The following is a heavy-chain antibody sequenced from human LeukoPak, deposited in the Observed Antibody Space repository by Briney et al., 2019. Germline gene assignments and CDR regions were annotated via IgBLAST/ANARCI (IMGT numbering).Heavy chain of an antibody. V-gene: IGHV4-4*07. D-gene: IGHD3-3*01. CDR2: IYTSGST. CDR1: GGSISSYY. CDR3: ARASDFWSGYPDAFDI. J-gene: IGHJ3*02. Sequence: SETLSLTCTVSGGSISSYYWSWIRQPAGKGLEWIGRIYTSGSTNYYPSLKSRVTMSVDTSKNQFSLKLSSVTAADTAVYYCARASDFWSGYPDAFDIWGQGTMVTVSS.